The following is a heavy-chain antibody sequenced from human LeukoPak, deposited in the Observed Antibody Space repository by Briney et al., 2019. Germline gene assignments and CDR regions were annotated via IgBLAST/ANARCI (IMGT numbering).Heavy chain of an antibody. CDR2: INPNSGGT. V-gene: IGHV1-2*02. CDR1: GYTFTGYY. D-gene: IGHD5-18*01. Sequence: ASVKVSCKASGYTFTGYYMHWVRQAPGQGLEWMGWINPNSGGTNYAQKFQGRVTMTRDTSISTAYMELSRLRSDDTAVYYCARDPGGTAMVPFDYRGQGTLVTVSS. J-gene: IGHJ4*02. CDR3: ARDPGGTAMVPFDY.